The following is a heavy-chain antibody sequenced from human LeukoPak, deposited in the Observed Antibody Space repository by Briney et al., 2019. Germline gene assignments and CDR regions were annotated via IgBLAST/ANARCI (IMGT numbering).Heavy chain of an antibody. CDR1: GGTFSSYA. Sequence: SVKVSCKASGGTFSSYAISWVRQAPGQGLEWMGGIIPIFGTANYAQKFQGRVTITADESTSTAYMELSGLRSEDTAVYYCARSVLNAFDIWGQGTMVTVSS. CDR2: IIPIFGTA. CDR3: ARSVLNAFDI. D-gene: IGHD4/OR15-4a*01. J-gene: IGHJ3*02. V-gene: IGHV1-69*13.